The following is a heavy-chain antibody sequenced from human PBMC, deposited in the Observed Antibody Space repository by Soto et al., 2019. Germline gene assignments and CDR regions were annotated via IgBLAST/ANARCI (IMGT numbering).Heavy chain of an antibody. Sequence: QVQLVQSGGEVKKPGASVKVSCKTSGYTFTTYGISWVRQAPGQGLEWVGXXXXYXXKTHYAQKFQGKVTMTTDIXXXXXXXXXXXXXXXXXXXXXXARDPYLGDHQYWGQGTLVTVSS. CDR3: ARDPYLGDHQY. J-gene: IGHJ4*02. CDR1: GYTFTTYG. V-gene: IGHV1-18*01. CDR2: XXXYXXKT. D-gene: IGHD3-16*01.